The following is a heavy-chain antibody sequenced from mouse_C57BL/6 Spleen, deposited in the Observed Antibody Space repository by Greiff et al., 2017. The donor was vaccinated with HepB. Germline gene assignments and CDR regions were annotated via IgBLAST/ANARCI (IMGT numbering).Heavy chain of an antibody. CDR1: GYTFTSYW. J-gene: IGHJ4*01. V-gene: IGHV1-52*01. CDR3: AREDWDYAMDY. D-gene: IGHD4-1*01. CDR2: IDPSDSET. Sequence: VQLQESGAELVRPGSSVKLSCKASGYTFTSYWMHWVKQRPIQGLEWIGNIDPSDSETHYNQKFKDKATLTVDKSSSTAYMQLSSLTSEDSAVYYCAREDWDYAMDYWGQGTSVTVSS.